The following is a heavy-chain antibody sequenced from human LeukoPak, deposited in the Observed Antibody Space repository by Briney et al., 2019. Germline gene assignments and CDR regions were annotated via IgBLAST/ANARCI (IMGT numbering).Heavy chain of an antibody. D-gene: IGHD3-16*01. CDR1: GFTFSSYA. Sequence: PGGSLRLSXAASGFTFSSYAMSWVRQAPGKGLEWVSAISGSGGSTYYADSVKGRFTISRDNSKNTLYLQMNSLRAEGTAVYYCAMGRVWHFDYWGQGTLVTVSS. CDR3: AMGRVWHFDY. J-gene: IGHJ4*02. CDR2: ISGSGGST. V-gene: IGHV3-23*01.